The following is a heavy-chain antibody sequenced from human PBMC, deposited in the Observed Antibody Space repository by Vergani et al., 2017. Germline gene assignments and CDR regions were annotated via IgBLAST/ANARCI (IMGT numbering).Heavy chain of an antibody. Sequence: EVQLVESGGDFVQPGGSLTLSCAASGFNVGHYWMSWDRQAPGKGLEWVANIKEDGTEKYYLDSVKGRFTISRDIAENSIYLEMNSLRVEDTAVYYCAREGVPRCCIVGAPDFWGQGTQVTVSS. CDR1: GFNVGHYW. CDR3: AREGVPRCCIVGAPDF. V-gene: IGHV3-7*01. D-gene: IGHD1-26*01. J-gene: IGHJ4*02. CDR2: IKEDGTEK.